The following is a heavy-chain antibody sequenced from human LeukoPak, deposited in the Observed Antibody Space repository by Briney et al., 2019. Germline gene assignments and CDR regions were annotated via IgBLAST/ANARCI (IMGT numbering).Heavy chain of an antibody. CDR1: GGSISSGGYY. J-gene: IGHJ3*02. CDR2: IYHSGST. V-gene: IGHV4-30-2*01. D-gene: IGHD1-26*01. Sequence: SQTLSLTCTVSGGSISSGGYYWSWIRQPPGKGLEWIGYIYHSGSTYYNPSLKSRVTISVDRSKNQFSLKLSSVTAADTAVYYCARSVPGSDAFDIWAKGQWSPSLQ. CDR3: ARSVPGSDAFDI.